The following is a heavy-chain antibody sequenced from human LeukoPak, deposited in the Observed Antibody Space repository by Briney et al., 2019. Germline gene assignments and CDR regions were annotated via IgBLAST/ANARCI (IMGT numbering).Heavy chain of an antibody. D-gene: IGHD3-22*01. Sequence: GGSLRLSCAASGFTVSNNYMSWVRQAPGKGLEWVSLIYSGGSTYYADSVKGRFTISRDNSKNTLYLQMNSLRAEDTAVYYCARALGGYYYDTSGHYGMDVWGQGTTVTVSS. CDR3: ARALGGYYYDTSGHYGMDV. J-gene: IGHJ6*02. CDR2: IYSGGST. CDR1: GFTVSNNY. V-gene: IGHV3-53*01.